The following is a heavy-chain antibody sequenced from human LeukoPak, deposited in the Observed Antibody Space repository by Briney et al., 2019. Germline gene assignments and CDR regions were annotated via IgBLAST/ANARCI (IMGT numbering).Heavy chain of an antibody. J-gene: IGHJ5*02. V-gene: IGHV4-59*08. D-gene: IGHD3-10*01. Sequence: PSETLSLTCTVSGGSISSCYWSWIRQPPGKGLEWIGNIYYTGYTNYNPSLKSRVTISVDTSKKQFSLKLTSVTAADTAVYHCARQGISGTHYASFDPWGQGTLVTVSS. CDR3: ARQGISGTHYASFDP. CDR1: GGSISSCY. CDR2: IYYTGYT.